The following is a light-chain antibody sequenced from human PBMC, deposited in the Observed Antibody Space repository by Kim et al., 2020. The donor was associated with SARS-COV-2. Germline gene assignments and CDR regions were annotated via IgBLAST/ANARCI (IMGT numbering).Light chain of an antibody. CDR2: DVS. CDR3: SSYTSSSTRV. J-gene: IGLJ3*02. CDR1: SSDVGGYNY. Sequence: GQSITIACTGTSSDVGGYNYVSWYQQHPGKAPKLMIYDVSNRPSGVSNRFSGSESGNTASLTISGLQAEDEADYYCSSYTSSSTRVFGGGTQLTVL. V-gene: IGLV2-14*03.